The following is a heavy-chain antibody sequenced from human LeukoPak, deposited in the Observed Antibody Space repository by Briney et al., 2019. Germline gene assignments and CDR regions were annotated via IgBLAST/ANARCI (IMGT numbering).Heavy chain of an antibody. CDR3: AREWAIASTTPSWFDP. D-gene: IGHD1-1*01. V-gene: IGHV1-2*02. J-gene: IGHJ5*02. CDR2: INPNRGGT. Sequence: SVKVSCKASGYTFTGYYMHWVRQAPGQGLEWMGWINPNRGGTNYAQKFQGRVTMTRDTSISTAYMELSRLRSDDTAVYYCAREWAIASTTPSWFDPWGQGTLVTVSS. CDR1: GYTFTGYY.